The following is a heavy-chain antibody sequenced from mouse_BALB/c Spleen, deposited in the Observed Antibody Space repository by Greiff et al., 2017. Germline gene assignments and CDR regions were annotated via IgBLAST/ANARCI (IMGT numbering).Heavy chain of an antibody. V-gene: IGHV14-3*02. CDR2: IDPANGNT. CDR1: GFNIKDTY. J-gene: IGHJ4*01. CDR3: ASEGIYYAMDY. Sequence: EVKLQQSGAELVKPGASVKLSCTASGFNIKDTYMHWVKQRPEQGLEWIGRIDPANGNTKYDPKFQGKATITADTSSNTAYLQLSSLTSEDTAVYYCASEGIYYAMDYWGQGTSVTVSS.